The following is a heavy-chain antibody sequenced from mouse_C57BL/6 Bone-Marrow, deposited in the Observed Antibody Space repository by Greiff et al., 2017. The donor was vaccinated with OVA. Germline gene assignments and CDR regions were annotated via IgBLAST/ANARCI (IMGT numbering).Heavy chain of an antibody. CDR1: GFNIKNTY. V-gene: IGHV14-3*01. D-gene: IGHD1-1*01. CDR3: GGDYGSSRGYFDV. CDR2: IDPANGNT. J-gene: IGHJ1*03. Sequence: DVKLVESVAELVRPGASVKLSCTASGFNIKNTYMHWVKQRPEQGLEWIGRIDPANGNTKYAPKFQGKATITADTSSNTAYLQLSSLTSEDTAIYYCGGDYGSSRGYFDVWGTGTTVTVSS.